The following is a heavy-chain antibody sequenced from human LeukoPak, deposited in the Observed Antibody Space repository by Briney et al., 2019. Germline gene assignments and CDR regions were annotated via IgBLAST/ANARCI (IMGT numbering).Heavy chain of an antibody. V-gene: IGHV6-1*01. J-gene: IGHJ4*02. D-gene: IGHD1-26*01. CDR1: GDSISGNSAA. Sequence: SQTLSLTCAISGDSISGNSAAWNWIRQSPSRGLEWLGRTYYGSKWYNDYAVSVKSRITINPDTSKNQFSLQLNSVTPEDTAAYYCARDLESGSYEHYFDYWGQGTLVTVTS. CDR3: ARDLESGSYEHYFDY. CDR2: TYYGSKWYN.